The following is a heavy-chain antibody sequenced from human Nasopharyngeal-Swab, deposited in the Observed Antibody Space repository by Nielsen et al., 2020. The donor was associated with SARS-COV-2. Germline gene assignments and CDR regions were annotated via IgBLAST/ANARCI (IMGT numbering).Heavy chain of an antibody. J-gene: IGHJ4*02. V-gene: IGHV3-23*01. D-gene: IGHD3-10*01. CDR3: AKRTMVRGLDY. Sequence: WIRQPPGKGLEWVSAISGSGGSTYYADSVKGRFTISRDNSKNTLYLQMNSLRAEDTAVYYCAKRTMVRGLDYWGQGTPVTVSS. CDR2: ISGSGGST.